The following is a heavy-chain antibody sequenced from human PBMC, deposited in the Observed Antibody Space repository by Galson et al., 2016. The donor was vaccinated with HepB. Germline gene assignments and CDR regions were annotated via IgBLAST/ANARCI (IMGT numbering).Heavy chain of an antibody. CDR1: GLSVSGNY. Sequence: SLRLSCAASGLSVSGNYMSWVRQAPGKGLEWVSVLYPDGRTYYGDSVKDRFTISRDNSKNILFLQMNSLRAEDTAVYYCAKNSGWYGNGYFDLWGRGTLLTVSS. CDR2: LYPDGRT. J-gene: IGHJ2*01. V-gene: IGHV3-66*01. CDR3: AKNSGWYGNGYFDL. D-gene: IGHD6-19*01.